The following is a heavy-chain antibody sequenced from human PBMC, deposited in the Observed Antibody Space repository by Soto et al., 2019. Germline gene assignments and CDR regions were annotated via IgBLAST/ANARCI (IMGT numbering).Heavy chain of an antibody. CDR3: AKDSSRGWELLVDY. Sequence: QVQLVESGGGVVQPGRSLRLSCAASGFTFSSYGMHWVRQAPGKGLEWVAVISYDGSNKYYADSVKDRFTISRDNSKNTRYLQMNSLRAEDTAVYYCAKDSSRGWELLVDYWGQGTLVTVSS. D-gene: IGHD1-26*01. CDR1: GFTFSSYG. CDR2: ISYDGSNK. V-gene: IGHV3-30*18. J-gene: IGHJ4*02.